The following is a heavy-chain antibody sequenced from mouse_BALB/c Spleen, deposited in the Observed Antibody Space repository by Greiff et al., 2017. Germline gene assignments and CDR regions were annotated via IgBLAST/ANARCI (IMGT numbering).Heavy chain of an antibody. CDR3: ARSRDYFDY. V-gene: IGHV5-17*02. CDR1: GFTFSSFG. Sequence: EVKVVESGGGLVQPGGSRKLSCAASGFTFSSFGMHWVRQAPEKGLEWVAYISSGSSTIYYADTVKGRFTISRDNPKNTLFLQMTSLRSEDTAMYYCARSRDYFDYWGQGTTLTVSS. CDR2: ISSGSSTI. J-gene: IGHJ2*01.